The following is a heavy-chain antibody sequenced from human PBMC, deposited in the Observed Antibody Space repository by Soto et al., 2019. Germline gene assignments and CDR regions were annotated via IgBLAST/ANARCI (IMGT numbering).Heavy chain of an antibody. J-gene: IGHJ4*02. CDR1: GFKFSNYA. V-gene: IGHV3-23*01. D-gene: IGHD3-16*01. CDR2: ISATGGGT. Sequence: PGGSLRLSCAASGFKFSNYAMSWVRQAPGKGLEWVSLISATGGGTYYADSVKGRFTISRDNSHNTLYLQVHSLTAEDTAVYYCAKDCRAGGISAFYFDFWGQGAQVTVSS. CDR3: AKDCRAGGISAFYFDF.